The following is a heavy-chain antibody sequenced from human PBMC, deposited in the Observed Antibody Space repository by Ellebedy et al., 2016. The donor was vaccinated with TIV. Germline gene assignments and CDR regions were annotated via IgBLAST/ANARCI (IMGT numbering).Heavy chain of an antibody. CDR1: GFTFRSYS. Sequence: GGSLRLSCAASGFTFRSYSMNWVRQAPGKGLEWISYISHSSITINYADSVQGRFIVSRDNAKNSLFLQMNSLRVEDTAVYYCARDMAWGNERINDAFDVWGQGTLVTVSS. V-gene: IGHV3-48*04. CDR3: ARDMAWGNERINDAFDV. J-gene: IGHJ3*01. D-gene: IGHD7-27*01. CDR2: ISHSSITI.